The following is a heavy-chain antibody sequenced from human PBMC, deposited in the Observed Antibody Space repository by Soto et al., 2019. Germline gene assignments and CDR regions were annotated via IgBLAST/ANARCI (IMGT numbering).Heavy chain of an antibody. CDR1: GFTFSSYG. CDR2: ISYDGSNK. J-gene: IGHJ4*02. D-gene: IGHD3-3*01. V-gene: IGHV3-30*18. Sequence: QVQLVESGGGVVQPGRSLRLSCAASGFTFSSYGMHWVRQAPGKGLEWVAVISYDGSNKYYADSVKGRFTISRDNSKNTLYLQMNSLRDEDTAVYYCAKSPEWARDYFDYWGQGTLFTVSS. CDR3: AKSPEWARDYFDY.